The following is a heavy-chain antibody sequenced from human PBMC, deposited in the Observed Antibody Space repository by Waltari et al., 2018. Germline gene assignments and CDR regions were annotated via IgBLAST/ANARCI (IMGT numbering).Heavy chain of an antibody. J-gene: IGHJ4*02. CDR1: GGSISSYY. Sequence: QVQLQESGPGLVKPSETLSLTCTVSGGSISSYYWSWIRQPPGKGLEWIGYIYYSGSTKYNPSLESRVTRAVDTSKNQFSLKLSSVTTADTAVYYCARFDSDYYDSSGSSSFDYWGQGTLVTVSS. V-gene: IGHV4-59*01. CDR3: ARFDSDYYDSSGSSSFDY. D-gene: IGHD3-22*01. CDR2: IYYSGST.